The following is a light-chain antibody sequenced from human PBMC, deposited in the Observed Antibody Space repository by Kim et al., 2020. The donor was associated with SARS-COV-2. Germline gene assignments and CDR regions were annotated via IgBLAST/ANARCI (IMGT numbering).Light chain of an antibody. CDR1: SSDVGGYDY. V-gene: IGLV2-14*03. CDR2: DVS. CDR3: SSYTSSSTPVV. J-gene: IGLJ2*01. Sequence: QSITISCTGTSSDVGGYDYVSWFQQHPGKAPKLMIYDVSNRPSGFSNRFSGSKSGNTASLTISGLQAEDEADYYCSSYTSSSTPVVFGGGTQLTVL.